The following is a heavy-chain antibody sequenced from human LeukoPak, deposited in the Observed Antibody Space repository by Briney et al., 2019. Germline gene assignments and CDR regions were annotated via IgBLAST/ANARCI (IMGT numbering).Heavy chain of an antibody. CDR1: GYTFTGYH. Sequence: ASVKVSCKASGYTFTGYHMHWVRQAPGQGLEWMGWINPNSGGTNYAQKFQGRVTMTRDTSISTAYMELSRLRSDDTAVYYCARDPITMVRGVRGYYFDYWGQGTLVTVSS. CDR2: INPNSGGT. D-gene: IGHD3-10*01. CDR3: ARDPITMVRGVRGYYFDY. J-gene: IGHJ4*02. V-gene: IGHV1-2*02.